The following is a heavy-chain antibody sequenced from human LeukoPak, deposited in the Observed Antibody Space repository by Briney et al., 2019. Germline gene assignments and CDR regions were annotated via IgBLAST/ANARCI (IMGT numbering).Heavy chain of an antibody. V-gene: IGHV3-33*06. CDR2: IWYDGSNK. CDR3: AKDPGEYGDYYYFDY. J-gene: IGHJ4*02. D-gene: IGHD4-17*01. CDR1: GFTFSSYG. Sequence: PGRSLRLSCAASGFTFSSYGMHWVRQAPGKGLEWVAVIWYDGSNKYYADSVKGRLTISRDNSKNTLYLQMNSLRAEDTAVYYCAKDPGEYGDYYYFDYWGQGTLVTVSS.